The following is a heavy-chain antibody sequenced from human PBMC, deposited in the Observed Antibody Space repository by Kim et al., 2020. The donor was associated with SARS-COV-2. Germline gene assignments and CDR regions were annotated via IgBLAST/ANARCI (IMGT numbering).Heavy chain of an antibody. V-gene: IGHV7-4-1*02. D-gene: IGHD1-1*01. CDR1: GYTFTTSG. CDR3: AKLPRTREGH. CDR2: INTNTGNP. J-gene: IGHJ4*02. Sequence: ASVKVSCKASGYTFTTSGMHWVRQAPGQGLEWMGWINTNTGNPTYAQGFTGRFVFSVDTSVSTAYLQISSLKTEDAAVYYCAKLPRTREGHWGQGTLVTV.